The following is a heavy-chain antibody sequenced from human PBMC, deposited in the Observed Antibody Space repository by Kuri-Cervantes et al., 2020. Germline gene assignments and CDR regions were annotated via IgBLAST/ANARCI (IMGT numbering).Heavy chain of an antibody. CDR2: IDSDGSST. J-gene: IGHJ5*02. CDR3: ARVQLGMSGWFDP. V-gene: IGHV3-74*01. Sequence: GGSLRLSCAASGFTFSSYWMHWVRQAPGKGLVWVSRIDSDGSSTRCADSVKGRFTISRDNAKNTPYLQMNSLRAEDTAVYYCARVQLGMSGWFDPWGQGTLVTVSS. D-gene: IGHD7-27*01. CDR1: GFTFSSYW.